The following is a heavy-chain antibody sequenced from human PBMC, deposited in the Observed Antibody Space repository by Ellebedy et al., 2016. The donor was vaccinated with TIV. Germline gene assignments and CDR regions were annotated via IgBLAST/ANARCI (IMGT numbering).Heavy chain of an antibody. CDR3: AKDVQRYFDYLPRSSFDF. V-gene: IGHV3-23*01. J-gene: IGHJ4*02. Sequence: GGSLRLXXAVSGFPFDAYAMSWVRQTPGKGLEWVAAISGSGGSTYYPDSVKGRFSISRDDSKNTLYLQLTSLRVEDTAVYYCAKDVQRYFDYLPRSSFDFWGQGTLVTVSS. CDR2: ISGSGGST. CDR1: GFPFDAYA. D-gene: IGHD3-9*01.